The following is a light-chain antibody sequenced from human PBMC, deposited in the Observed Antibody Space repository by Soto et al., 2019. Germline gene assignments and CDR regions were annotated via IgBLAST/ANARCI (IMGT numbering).Light chain of an antibody. CDR3: QQYGTSPWT. Sequence: EIVLTQSPGTLSLFPGERATLSCRATQSVNSDYLAWYQQKPGQAPRLLIYIASRRATGIPDRFSGSGSGTDFTLTISRLEPEDFAVYYCQQYGTSPWTFVQGTKVEIK. CDR2: IAS. V-gene: IGKV3-20*01. CDR1: QSVNSDY. J-gene: IGKJ1*01.